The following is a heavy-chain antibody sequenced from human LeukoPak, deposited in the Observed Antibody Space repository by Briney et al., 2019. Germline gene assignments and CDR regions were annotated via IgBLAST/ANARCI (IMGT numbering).Heavy chain of an antibody. J-gene: IGHJ6*03. V-gene: IGHV4-59*11. D-gene: IGHD6-6*01. CDR1: GGSISSHY. CDR3: ARWVSSSFYYYYYYMDV. CDR2: IYYSGST. Sequence: SETLSLTCTVSGGSISSHYWSWIRQPPGKGLEWIGYIYYSGSTNYNPSLKSRVTISVDTSKNQFSLKLSSVTAADTAVYYCARWVSSSFYYYYYYMDVWGKGTTVTVSS.